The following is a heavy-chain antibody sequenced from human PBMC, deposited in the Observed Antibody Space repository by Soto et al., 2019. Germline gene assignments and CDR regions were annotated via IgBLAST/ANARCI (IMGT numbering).Heavy chain of an antibody. CDR2: INHSGST. D-gene: IGHD3-10*01. Sequence: SETLSLTCAVYGGSFSGYYWSWIRQPPGKGLEWIGEINHSGSTNYNPSLKSRVTISVDTSKNQFSLKLSSVTAADTAVYYCARDTGDYWGQGTLVTVSS. J-gene: IGHJ4*02. V-gene: IGHV4-34*01. CDR3: ARDTGDY. CDR1: GGSFSGYY.